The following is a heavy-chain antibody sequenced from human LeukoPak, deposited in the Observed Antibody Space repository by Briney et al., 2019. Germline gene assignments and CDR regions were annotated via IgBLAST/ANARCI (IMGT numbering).Heavy chain of an antibody. J-gene: IGHJ4*02. Sequence: GGSLRLSCAASGFTFSSYSMNWVRQAPGKGLEWVSYISSSSSTIYYADSVKGRFTISRDNAKNSLYLQMNSLRAEDTAVYYCAESLERYGSGSYYFYWGQGTLVTVSS. CDR1: GFTFSSYS. CDR2: ISSSSSTI. V-gene: IGHV3-48*04. D-gene: IGHD3-10*01. CDR3: AESLERYGSGSYYFY.